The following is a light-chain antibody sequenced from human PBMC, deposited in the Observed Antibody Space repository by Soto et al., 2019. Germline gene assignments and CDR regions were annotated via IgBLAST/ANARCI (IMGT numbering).Light chain of an antibody. J-gene: IGLJ1*01. CDR2: EGT. CDR3: CSYAGGSILRGV. CDR1: SSDLGSYNL. V-gene: IGLV2-23*01. Sequence: QSALTQPASVSGSPGQSITISCTGTSSDLGSYNLVSWYQQHPGEVPKVIIYEGTKRPSGVSNRFSGSNSGNTASLTISGLQAEDEGDYDCCSYAGGSILRGVFGTGTKVAVL.